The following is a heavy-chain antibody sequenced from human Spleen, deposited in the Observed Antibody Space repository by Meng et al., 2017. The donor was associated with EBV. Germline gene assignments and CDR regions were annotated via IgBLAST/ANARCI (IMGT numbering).Heavy chain of an antibody. CDR3: ARDQSGLSGFGP. V-gene: IGHV4-61*01. CDR1: GSSVGIVSYH. J-gene: IGHJ5*02. CDR2: IYYRGST. D-gene: IGHD5-12*01. Sequence: QPQAAGPVRVRPSVTLCLTCTVSGSSVGIVSYHWNRIRQPPGKGLEWIGDIYYRGSTNYNPSLKSRVTISVDTSKNQFSLKLRSVTAADTAVYYCARDQSGLSGFGPWGQGTLVTVSS.